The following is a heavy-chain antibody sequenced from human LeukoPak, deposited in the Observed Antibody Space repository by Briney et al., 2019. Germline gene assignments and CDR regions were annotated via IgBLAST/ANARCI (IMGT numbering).Heavy chain of an antibody. CDR2: VDYSGSA. D-gene: IGHD3-3*01. J-gene: IGHJ5*02. CDR3: ARDGYYDSYFDP. Sequence: SETLSPTCTVSGGSISVYYWSWIRQPPGKGLEWIGYVDYSGSANYNPSLKGRVTISVDTSKNHFSLKVNSVTAADTAVYYCARDGYYDSYFDPWGQGTLVTVSS. CDR1: GGSISVYY. V-gene: IGHV4-59*01.